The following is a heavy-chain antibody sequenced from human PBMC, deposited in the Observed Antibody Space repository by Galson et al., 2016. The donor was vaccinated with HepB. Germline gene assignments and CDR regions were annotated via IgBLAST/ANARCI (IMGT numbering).Heavy chain of an antibody. CDR1: GYSFTDYW. D-gene: IGHD5-18*01. Sequence: QSGAEVKKPGESLKISCKGSGYSFTDYWIGWVRQMLGKGLEWMGIIYPGDSNTRYSPSFQGQFTISADKSITTAYLQWSSLKASDTAMYYGARRYSYGSVPNAFDIWGQGTMVTVSS. V-gene: IGHV5-51*03. CDR3: ARRYSYGSVPNAFDI. J-gene: IGHJ3*02. CDR2: IYPGDSNT.